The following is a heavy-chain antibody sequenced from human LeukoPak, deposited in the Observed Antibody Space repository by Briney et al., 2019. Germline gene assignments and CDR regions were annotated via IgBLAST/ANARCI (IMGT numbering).Heavy chain of an antibody. CDR3: ARAKGVGATSAFDI. CDR2: ISAYNGNT. D-gene: IGHD1-26*01. J-gene: IGHJ3*02. CDR1: GYTFTSYG. V-gene: IGHV1-18*01. Sequence: ASVKVSCKASGYTFTSYGISWVRQAPGQGLEWMGLISAYNGNTNYAQKLQGRVTMTTDTSTSTAYMELRSLRSDDTAVYYCARAKGVGATSAFDIWGQGTMVTVSS.